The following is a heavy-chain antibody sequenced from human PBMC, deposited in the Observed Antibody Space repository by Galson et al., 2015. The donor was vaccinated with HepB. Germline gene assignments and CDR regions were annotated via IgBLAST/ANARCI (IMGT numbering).Heavy chain of an antibody. CDR2: IKSRSDDGRT. J-gene: IGHJ4*02. CDR1: GFTFSNAW. Sequence: SLRLSCAASGFTFSNAWMNWVRQAPGKGLEWVARIKSRSDDGRTDYAAPVKGRFTISRDDSKNTLQLKMNSLKTEDTAVYYYNTGIEYYYGSSLDYWGQGTLVTVSS. CDR3: NTGIEYYYGSSLDY. V-gene: IGHV3-15*07. D-gene: IGHD3-10*01.